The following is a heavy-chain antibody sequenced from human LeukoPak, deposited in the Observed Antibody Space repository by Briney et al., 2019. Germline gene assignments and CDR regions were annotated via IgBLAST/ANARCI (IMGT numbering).Heavy chain of an antibody. CDR2: IIPILGIA. D-gene: IGHD3-22*01. Sequence: SVKVSCKASGGTFSSYAISWVRQAPGQGLEWMGRIIPILGIANYAQKFQGRVTITADKSTSTAYMELSSLRSEDTAVYYCAENSDDSNGYYAYWGQGTLVTVSS. V-gene: IGHV1-69*04. J-gene: IGHJ4*02. CDR3: AENSDDSNGYYAY. CDR1: GGTFSSYA.